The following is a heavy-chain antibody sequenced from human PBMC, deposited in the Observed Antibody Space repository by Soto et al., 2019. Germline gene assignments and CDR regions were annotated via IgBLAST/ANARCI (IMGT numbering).Heavy chain of an antibody. CDR2: INHSGST. CDR1: GGSFSGYY. J-gene: IGHJ5*02. CDR3: ARRYIVVVPAAIPFDP. Sequence: QVQLQQWGAGLLKPSETLSLTCAVYGGSFSGYYWSWIRQPPGKGLEWIGEINHSGSTNYNPSLRSRVTISVDTSKTQFSLKLSSVTAADTAVYYCARRYIVVVPAAIPFDPWGQEPWSPSPQ. V-gene: IGHV4-34*01. D-gene: IGHD2-2*01.